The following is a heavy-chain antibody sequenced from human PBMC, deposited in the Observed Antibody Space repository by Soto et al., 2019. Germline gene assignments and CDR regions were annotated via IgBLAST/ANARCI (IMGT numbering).Heavy chain of an antibody. CDR2: IYPGDSDT. CDR1: GYSLTSYW. Sequence: ESLKISCKGSGYSLTSYWIGWVRQMPGKGLEWMGIIYPGDSDTRYSPSFQGQVTISADKSISTAYLQWSSLKASDTAMYYCARGGATTEYYYGMDVWGQGTTVTVSS. J-gene: IGHJ6*02. D-gene: IGHD1-26*01. CDR3: ARGGATTEYYYGMDV. V-gene: IGHV5-51*01.